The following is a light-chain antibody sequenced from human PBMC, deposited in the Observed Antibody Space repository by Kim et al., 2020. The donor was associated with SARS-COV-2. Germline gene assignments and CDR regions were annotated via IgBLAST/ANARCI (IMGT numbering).Light chain of an antibody. Sequence: SYELTQPLSVSVALGQTARITCGGNNIGSKNVHWYQQRPGQAPVLVIYRDTNRPSGISERFSGSNSGNTATLTISRAQDGDEADYYCQVWGSNAVVFGGGTQLTVL. CDR2: RDT. CDR1: NIGSKN. V-gene: IGLV3-9*01. J-gene: IGLJ7*01. CDR3: QVWGSNAVV.